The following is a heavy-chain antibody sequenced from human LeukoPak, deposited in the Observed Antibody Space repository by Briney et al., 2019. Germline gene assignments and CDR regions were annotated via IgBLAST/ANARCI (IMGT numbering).Heavy chain of an antibody. CDR2: INHSGST. CDR3: ARGISSSWYYYYYGMDV. V-gene: IGHV4-34*01. J-gene: IGHJ6*02. Sequence: SETLSLTCAVYGGSFSGYYWSWIRQPPGKGLEWIGEINHSGSTNYNPSLKSRVTISVDTSKNQFSLKLSSVTAADTAVYYCARGISSSWYYYYYGMDVWGQGTTVIVSS. CDR1: GGSFSGYY. D-gene: IGHD6-13*01.